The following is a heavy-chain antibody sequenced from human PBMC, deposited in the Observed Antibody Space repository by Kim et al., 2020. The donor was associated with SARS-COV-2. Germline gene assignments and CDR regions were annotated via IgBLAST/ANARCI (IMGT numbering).Heavy chain of an antibody. CDR1: GFTFSSYW. D-gene: IGHD3-16*01. J-gene: IGHJ4*02. V-gene: IGHV3-74*01. Sequence: GGSLRLSCAASGFTFSSYWMHWVRQAPGKGLVWVSRINSDGSSTTYADAVKGRFTISKDNAKNTLYLQMNRRRAEDTAVYYCARVGAGFDYWGQGTLVTVSS. CDR3: ARVGAGFDY. CDR2: INSDGSST.